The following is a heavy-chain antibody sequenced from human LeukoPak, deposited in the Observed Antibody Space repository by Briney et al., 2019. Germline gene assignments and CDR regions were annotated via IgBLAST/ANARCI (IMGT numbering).Heavy chain of an antibody. V-gene: IGHV3-30*02. Sequence: GGSLRLSCAASGFTFSSYGMHWVRQAPGKGLEWVAFIRYDGSNKYYADSVKGRFTFSRDNSRNTLSLQMNSLRAEDTAVYYCAKDSQDTVVVPAGIDYWGQGTLVTVSS. CDR3: AKDSQDTVVVPAGIDY. J-gene: IGHJ4*02. CDR1: GFTFSSYG. CDR2: IRYDGSNK. D-gene: IGHD2-2*01.